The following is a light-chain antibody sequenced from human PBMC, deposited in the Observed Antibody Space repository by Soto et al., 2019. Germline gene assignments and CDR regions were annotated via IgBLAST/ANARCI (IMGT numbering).Light chain of an antibody. V-gene: IGKV4-1*01. Sequence: DIVMTQSPDSLAVSLGERATINCKSSQSVLYPSVSRNYLAWYQQKPGQPPKLLLYWASTRESGVPDRFSGSGSGTDFTLTVSSLQAEDVAVYYCQQYHSTPWTFGQGTKVEIK. CDR2: WAS. J-gene: IGKJ1*01. CDR3: QQYHSTPWT. CDR1: QSVLYPSVSRNY.